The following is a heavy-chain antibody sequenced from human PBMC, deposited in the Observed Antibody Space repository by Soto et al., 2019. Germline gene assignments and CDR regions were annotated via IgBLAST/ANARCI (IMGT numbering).Heavy chain of an antibody. V-gene: IGHV1-2*04. CDR2: INPNSGGT. D-gene: IGHD3-22*01. Sequence: ASVNVSCKASGYTFTGYYMHWVRQAPGQGLERMGWINPNSGGTNYAQKFQGWVTMTRDTSISTAYMELSRLRSDDTAVYYCARDYYYDSSWSPSRYDGMDVWGQGTTVTVS. CDR1: GYTFTGYY. CDR3: ARDYYYDSSWSPSRYDGMDV. J-gene: IGHJ6*02.